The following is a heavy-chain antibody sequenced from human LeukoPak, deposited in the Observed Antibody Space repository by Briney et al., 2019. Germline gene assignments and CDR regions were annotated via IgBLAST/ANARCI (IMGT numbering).Heavy chain of an antibody. CDR2: ISNNGGHT. V-gene: IGHV3-23*01. D-gene: IGHD2/OR15-2a*01. CDR1: GFSFSSNT. J-gene: IGHJ4*02. CDR3: ARDEDTSALSEY. Sequence: GGSLRLSCAVSGFSFSSNTMRWVRQAPGRGLEGVSDISNNGGHTDYADSVKGRFTISRDNSKSTLYLHMDSLRAEDTAVYYCARDEDTSALSEYWGQGTLVTVSS.